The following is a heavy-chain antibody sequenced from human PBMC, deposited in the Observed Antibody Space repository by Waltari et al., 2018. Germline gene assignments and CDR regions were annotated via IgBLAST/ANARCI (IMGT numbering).Heavy chain of an antibody. J-gene: IGHJ3*02. CDR3: ARVRDGYNHDAFDI. V-gene: IGHV1-2*02. D-gene: IGHD5-12*01. CDR1: GYTFTGYY. Sequence: QVQLVQSGAEVKKPGASVKVSCKASGYTFTGYYMHWVRQAPGQGLEWMGWINPNSGGTNYAQKVQGRVTMTRETSISTAYMELSRLRSDDTAVYYCARVRDGYNHDAFDIWGQGTMVTVSS. CDR2: INPNSGGT.